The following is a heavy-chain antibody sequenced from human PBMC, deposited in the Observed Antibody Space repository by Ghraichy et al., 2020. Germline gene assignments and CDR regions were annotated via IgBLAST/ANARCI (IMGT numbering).Heavy chain of an antibody. CDR3: AKEATYTGFSDY. D-gene: IGHD1-1*01. CDR1: GFTFSSYA. Sequence: GESLNISCAASGFTFSSYAMSWVRQAPGKGLEWVSAISDGGGSTYYADSVKGRFTISRDNSKNTLYLQMNGLRAEDMAVYYCAKEATYTGFSDYWGQGTLVTVSS. J-gene: IGHJ4*02. CDR2: ISDGGGST. V-gene: IGHV3-23*01.